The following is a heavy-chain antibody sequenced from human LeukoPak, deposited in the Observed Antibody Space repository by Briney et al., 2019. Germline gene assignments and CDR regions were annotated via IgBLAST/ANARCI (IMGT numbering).Heavy chain of an antibody. V-gene: IGHV3-23*01. Sequence: SGGSLRLSCAASGFTFSSYAMSWVRQAPGKGLEWVSAISGSGGSTYYADSVKGRFTISRDNSKNTLYLQMNSLRAEDTAVYYCAKVSTWGLLEPYDYWGQGTLVTVSS. CDR1: GFTFSSYA. CDR2: ISGSGGST. CDR3: AKVSTWGLLEPYDY. J-gene: IGHJ4*02. D-gene: IGHD1-26*01.